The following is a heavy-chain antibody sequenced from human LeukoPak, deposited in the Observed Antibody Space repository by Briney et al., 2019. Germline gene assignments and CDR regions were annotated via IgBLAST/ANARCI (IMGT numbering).Heavy chain of an antibody. CDR1: GYSISSGYY. CDR2: IYHSGST. D-gene: IGHD2-2*01. J-gene: IGHJ6*03. V-gene: IGHV4-38-2*01. Sequence: SETLSLTCAVSGYSISSGYYWGWIRQPPGKGLEWIGSIYHSGSTYYNPSLKSRVTISVDTSKNQFSLKLSSVTAADTAVYYCASQAAQYQLLVYYYYYMDVWGKGTTVTVSS. CDR3: ASQAAQYQLLVYYYYYMDV.